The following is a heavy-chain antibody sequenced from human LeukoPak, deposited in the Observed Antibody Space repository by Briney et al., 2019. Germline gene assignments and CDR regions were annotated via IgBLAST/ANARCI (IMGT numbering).Heavy chain of an antibody. V-gene: IGHV4-34*01. CDR1: GGSFSGYY. Sequence: KSSETLSLTRAVYGGSFSGYYWSWIRQPPGKGLEWIGEINHSGSTNYNPSLKSRVTISVDTSKNQFSLKLISVTAADTAVYYCARGVATENDAFDIWGQGTMVTVSS. D-gene: IGHD5-12*01. CDR3: ARGVATENDAFDI. J-gene: IGHJ3*02. CDR2: INHSGST.